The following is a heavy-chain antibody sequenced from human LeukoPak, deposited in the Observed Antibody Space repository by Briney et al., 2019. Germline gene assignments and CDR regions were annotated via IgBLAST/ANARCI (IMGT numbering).Heavy chain of an antibody. D-gene: IGHD1-26*01. V-gene: IGHV4-59*01. Sequence: KPSETLSLTCPVSGGSISSYYWSCIRQPPGKGLEWIGYIYYSGSTNYNPSLKSRVTTSVDTSKNQFSLKLSAVTAADTAVYYCARGASGSYFWFDPWGKGTLVTVSS. CDR2: IYYSGST. CDR1: GGSISSYY. CDR3: ARGASGSYFWFDP. J-gene: IGHJ5*02.